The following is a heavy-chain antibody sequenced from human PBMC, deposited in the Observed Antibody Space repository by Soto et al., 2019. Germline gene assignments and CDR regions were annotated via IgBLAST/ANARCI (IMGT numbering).Heavy chain of an antibody. V-gene: IGHV4-39*01. CDR1: GGSISSSSYY. Sequence: PSETLSLTCTVSGGSISSSSYYWGWIRQPPGKGLEWIGSIYYSGSTYYNPSLKSRVTISVDTSKNQFSLKLSSVTAADTAVYYCASKEHYYDRYWGQGTLVTVSS. CDR2: IYYSGST. CDR3: ASKEHYYDRY. J-gene: IGHJ4*02. D-gene: IGHD3-22*01.